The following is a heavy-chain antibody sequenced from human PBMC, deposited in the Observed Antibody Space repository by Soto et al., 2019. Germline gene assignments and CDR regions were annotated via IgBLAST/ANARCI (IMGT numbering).Heavy chain of an antibody. V-gene: IGHV1-18*01. CDR2: ISTYDDKT. CDR1: GYSFRTHG. Sequence: QVQLVQSGAEVKTPGASVKVSCRASGYSFRTHGISWVRQAPGQGLEWMGWISTYDDKTNFPQKFQGRITTTTDTSTSTAYMELRSLRSDDTAVYFCARDLGYCNSSGCFRNWFDPWGQGTLVTVSS. D-gene: IGHD2-15*01. J-gene: IGHJ5*02. CDR3: ARDLGYCNSSGCFRNWFDP.